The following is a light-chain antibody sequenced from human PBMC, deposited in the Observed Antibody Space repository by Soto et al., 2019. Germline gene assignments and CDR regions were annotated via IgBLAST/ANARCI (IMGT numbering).Light chain of an antibody. V-gene: IGKV3-15*01. J-gene: IGKJ1*01. CDR1: QSVSSN. CDR2: GAS. CDR3: QQYNNWPPVT. Sequence: EIVMTQSPATLSVFPGETASLSCRASQSVSSNLAWYQPKPGQGPRLLIYGASTRATDIPARFSGSGSGTEFTLTISSLQSEDFAVYYCQQYNNWPPVTFGQGTKVEIE.